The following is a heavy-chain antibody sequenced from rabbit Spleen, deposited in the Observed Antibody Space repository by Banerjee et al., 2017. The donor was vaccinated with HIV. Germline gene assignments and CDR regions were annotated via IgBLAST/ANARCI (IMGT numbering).Heavy chain of an antibody. V-gene: IGHV1S40*01. J-gene: IGHJ6*01. CDR1: GFSFSSSYW. D-gene: IGHD1-1*01. Sequence: QSLEESGGDLVKPGASLTLTCTASGFSFSSSYWICWVRQAPGKGLEWIACIYAGSSGSTYYASWAKGRFTISKTSSTTVTLQVPSLTVADTATYFCARDTSSSFSSYGMDLWGQGTLVTV. CDR3: ARDTSSSFSSYGMDL. CDR2: IYAGSSGST.